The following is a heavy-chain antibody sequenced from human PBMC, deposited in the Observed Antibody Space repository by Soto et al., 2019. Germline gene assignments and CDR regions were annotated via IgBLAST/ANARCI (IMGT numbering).Heavy chain of an antibody. D-gene: IGHD3-9*01. CDR1: GFTFSSYA. CDR2: ISGSGGST. Sequence: EVQLLESGGGLVQPGGSLRLSCAASGFTFSSYAMSWVRQAPGKGLEWVSAISGSGGSTYYADSVKGRFTISRDNSKNTLYLQMNSLRAEDTAVYYCALLRYPLRAAEDAFDIWGQGTMVTVSS. V-gene: IGHV3-23*01. CDR3: ALLRYPLRAAEDAFDI. J-gene: IGHJ3*02.